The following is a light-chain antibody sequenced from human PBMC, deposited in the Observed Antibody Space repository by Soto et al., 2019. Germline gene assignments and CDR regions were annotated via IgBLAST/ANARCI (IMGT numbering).Light chain of an antibody. CDR2: EVS. J-gene: IGLJ1*01. CDR1: STDVGGYNY. CDR3: SSYAGNNIHYV. V-gene: IGLV2-8*01. Sequence: QSALTDPPSASGSAGQSVTISCTGTSTDVGGYNYVSWYQQHPGKAPKLMIYEVSKRPSGVPDRFSGSKSGNTASLTVSGLQAEDEADYYCSSYAGNNIHYVFGTRTKVT.